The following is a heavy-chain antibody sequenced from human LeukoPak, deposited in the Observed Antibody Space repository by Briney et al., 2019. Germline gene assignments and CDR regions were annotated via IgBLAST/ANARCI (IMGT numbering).Heavy chain of an antibody. D-gene: IGHD2-15*01. V-gene: IGHV3-23*01. Sequence: GGSLRLSCAASGFTFSSYAMSWVRQAPGKGLEWVSAISGSGGSTYYADSVKGRFTISRDNSKNTLYVQLNSLRAEDTAVYYCAKPHTPYCSGATCYLFDFWGQGTLVTVSS. CDR2: ISGSGGST. J-gene: IGHJ4*02. CDR3: AKPHTPYCSGATCYLFDF. CDR1: GFTFSSYA.